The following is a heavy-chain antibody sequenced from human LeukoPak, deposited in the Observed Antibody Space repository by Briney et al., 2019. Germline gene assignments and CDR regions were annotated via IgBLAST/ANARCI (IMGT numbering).Heavy chain of an antibody. D-gene: IGHD4-23*01. V-gene: IGHV3-30-3*01. CDR1: GFTFSSYA. J-gene: IGHJ6*02. CDR2: ISYDGSNK. CDR3: VRDSPAGGNGYYYYGMDV. Sequence: GGSLRLSCAASGFTFSSYAMHWVRQAPGKGLEWVAVISYDGSNKYYADSVKGRFTISRDNSKNTLYLQMNSLRAEDTAVYYCVRDSPAGGNGYYYYGMDVWGQGTTVTVSS.